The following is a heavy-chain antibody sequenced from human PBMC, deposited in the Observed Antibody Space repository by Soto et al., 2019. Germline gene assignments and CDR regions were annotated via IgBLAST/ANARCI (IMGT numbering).Heavy chain of an antibody. V-gene: IGHV3-48*01. CDR2: ISSSSSVI. CDR3: ARDLSWGSNWYYYMDV. J-gene: IGHJ6*03. Sequence: EVQLVESGGGLVQPGGSLRLSCATSGFILSDCAMNWVRQAPGKGLEWVSYISSSSSVIDYADSVNGRFTVSRDNARSSLYLQMNSLRAEDTAVYYCARDLSWGSNWYYYMDVWGKGTTVTVSS. D-gene: IGHD7-27*01. CDR1: GFILSDCA.